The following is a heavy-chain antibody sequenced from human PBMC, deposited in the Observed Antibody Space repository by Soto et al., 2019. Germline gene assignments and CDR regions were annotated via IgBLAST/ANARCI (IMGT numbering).Heavy chain of an antibody. J-gene: IGHJ4*02. D-gene: IGHD3-22*01. CDR1: GGSFSSYY. CDR2: IYHSVST. CDR3: ARAYDSSGYYPPLLDY. V-gene: IGHV4-34*01. Sequence: SETLSLTCAVYGGSFSSYYCGWIRQAPGKGLEWIGEIYHSVSTNYNPSLKSRVTISVVTSKNQSSLRLTSVTAADTAVYYCARAYDSSGYYPPLLDYWGQGTLVTVS.